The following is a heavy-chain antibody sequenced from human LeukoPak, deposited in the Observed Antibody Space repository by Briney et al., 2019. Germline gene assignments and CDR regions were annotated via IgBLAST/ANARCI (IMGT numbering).Heavy chain of an antibody. D-gene: IGHD3-22*01. Sequence: SETLSLTCTVSGGSISSGGYYWSWIRQPPGKGLEWIGYIYHSGSTYYNPSLKSRVTISVDRSKNQFSLKLSSVTAADTAMYYCARHPRYYDSSGYYSQGLFAFDYWGQGTLVTVSS. CDR1: GGSISSGGYY. CDR3: ARHPRYYDSSGYYSQGLFAFDY. V-gene: IGHV4-30-2*01. CDR2: IYHSGST. J-gene: IGHJ4*02.